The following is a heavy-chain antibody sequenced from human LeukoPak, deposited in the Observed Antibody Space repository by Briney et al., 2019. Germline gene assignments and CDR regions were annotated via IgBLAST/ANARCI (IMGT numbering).Heavy chain of an antibody. CDR2: IYYSGST. D-gene: IGHD2-21*01. Sequence: SETLSLTCTVSGGSISSYYWSWIRQPPGKGLEWIGHIYYSGSTKYKPSLESRVTTSLDTSKNQSSLKLSSVTAADTAVYYCARDRGGESDLGTFGYFDYWGQGTLVTVS. V-gene: IGHV4-59*01. CDR3: ARDRGGESDLGTFGYFDY. CDR1: GGSISSYY. J-gene: IGHJ4*02.